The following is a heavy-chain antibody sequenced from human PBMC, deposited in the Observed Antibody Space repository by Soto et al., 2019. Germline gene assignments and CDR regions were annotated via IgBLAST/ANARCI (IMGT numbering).Heavy chain of an antibody. V-gene: IGHV3-23*01. CDR2: ITNTGGDA. D-gene: IGHD3-10*01. CDR3: ARASGESYPGSRVFDS. J-gene: IGHJ4*02. Sequence: GGSLRLSCAASGFTFSNSAMTWVRQAPGKGLEWVSVITNTGGDALYADSVKGRFTISRDNFKNTLYLQMNSLRAEDTAIYYCARASGESYPGSRVFDSWGQGTRVTVSS. CDR1: GFTFSNSA.